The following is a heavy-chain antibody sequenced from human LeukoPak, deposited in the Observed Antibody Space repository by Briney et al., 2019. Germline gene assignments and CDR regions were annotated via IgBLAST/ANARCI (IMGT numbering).Heavy chain of an antibody. CDR2: IYYSGST. V-gene: IGHV4-39*07. J-gene: IGHJ5*02. Sequence: SETLSLTCTVSGGSISSSSYYWVWIRQPPGKGLEWIGSIYYSGSTYYNPSLKSRVTISVDTSKNQFSLRLNSVTAADTAIYYCATETWLTTEGLDPWGQGTRVTVSS. CDR1: GGSISSSSYY. D-gene: IGHD6-19*01. CDR3: ATETWLTTEGLDP.